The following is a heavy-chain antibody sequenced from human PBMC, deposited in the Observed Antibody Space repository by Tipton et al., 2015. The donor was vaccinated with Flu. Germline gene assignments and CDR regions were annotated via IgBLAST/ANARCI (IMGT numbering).Heavy chain of an antibody. CDR2: ISNSAANT. Sequence: SLRLSCATSGFAFNTYAMSWVRQAPGKGPQWVSSISNSAANTNYADSVRGRSTISRDNSKNELYLQMNNLRVEDTAIYYCGKAGGSDWWPYSYYLNRWGRGILVTVSS. V-gene: IGHV3-23*01. CDR1: GFAFNTYA. CDR3: GKAGGSDWWPYSYYLNR. D-gene: IGHD6-19*01. J-gene: IGHJ4*02.